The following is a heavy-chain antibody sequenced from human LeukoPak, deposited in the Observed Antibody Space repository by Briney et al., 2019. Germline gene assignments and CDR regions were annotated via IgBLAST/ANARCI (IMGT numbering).Heavy chain of an antibody. CDR3: ARETGDFDS. V-gene: IGHV3-23*01. J-gene: IGHJ4*02. D-gene: IGHD7-27*01. Sequence: GGSLRLSCAASGFTFSSYSMSWVRQAPGKGLEWVSVISGRGDSTYYADSVKGRFTISRDNSKSTVYLQMNSLRAEDTAVYYCARETGDFDSWGQGTLVIVSS. CDR2: ISGRGDST. CDR1: GFTFSSYS.